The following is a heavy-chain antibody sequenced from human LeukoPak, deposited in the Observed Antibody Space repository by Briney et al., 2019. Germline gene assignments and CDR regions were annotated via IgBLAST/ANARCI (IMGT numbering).Heavy chain of an antibody. Sequence: PGGSLRLSCTVSGFTVSSDSMSWVRQAPGKGLEWVSFIYSGGSTHYSDSVKGRFTISRDNSKNTLYLQMNSLRAEDTAVYYCAKLAVAGNDYWGQGTLVTVSS. V-gene: IGHV3-53*01. J-gene: IGHJ4*02. D-gene: IGHD6-19*01. CDR3: AKLAVAGNDY. CDR2: IYSGGST. CDR1: GFTVSSDS.